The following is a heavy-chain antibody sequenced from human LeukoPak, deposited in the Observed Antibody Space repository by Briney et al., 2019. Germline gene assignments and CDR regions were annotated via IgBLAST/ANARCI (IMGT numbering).Heavy chain of an antibody. CDR3: AKDRYSSSRSSHFDY. CDR2: ISWNSGSI. V-gene: IGHV3-9*01. D-gene: IGHD6-13*01. J-gene: IGHJ4*02. CDR1: GFTFDDYA. Sequence: GRSLRLSCAASGFTFDDYAMHWVRQAPGKGLEWVSGISWNSGSIGYADSVKGRFTISRDNAKNSQYLQMNSLRAEDTALYYCAKDRYSSSRSSHFDYWGQGTLVTVSS.